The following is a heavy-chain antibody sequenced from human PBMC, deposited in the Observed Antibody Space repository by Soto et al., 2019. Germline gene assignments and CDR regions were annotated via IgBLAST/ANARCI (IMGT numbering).Heavy chain of an antibody. J-gene: IGHJ4*02. D-gene: IGHD5-12*01. CDR3: ARDSRTDGYKYDYFDY. CDR2: ISYDGRDE. CDR1: GFTFSNYA. V-gene: IGHV3-30*04. Sequence: QVQLVESGGGVVQPRRSLRLSCTASGFTFSNYAIHWVRQAPGKGLEWVALISYDGRDEYYADSVKGRFTISRDNSKNTLYLQMNSLRAEDTGMFYCARDSRTDGYKYDYFDYWGQGTLVTVSS.